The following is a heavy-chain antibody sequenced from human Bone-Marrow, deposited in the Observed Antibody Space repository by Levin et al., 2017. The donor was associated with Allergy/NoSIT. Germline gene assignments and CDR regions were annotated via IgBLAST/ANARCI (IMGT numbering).Heavy chain of an antibody. CDR2: ISPSGYP. Sequence: PSETLSLTCVVDGGSFSGYYWTWIRQPPGKGLEWIGEISPSGYPIYNPSLKSRVTISADMSKNQFSLNLNSVTAADTAVYYCARSLPVLKVKRYFDLWGQGTLVTVSS. J-gene: IGHJ5*02. CDR1: GGSFSGYY. V-gene: IGHV4-34*01. CDR3: ARSLPVLKVKRYFDL. D-gene: IGHD3-10*01.